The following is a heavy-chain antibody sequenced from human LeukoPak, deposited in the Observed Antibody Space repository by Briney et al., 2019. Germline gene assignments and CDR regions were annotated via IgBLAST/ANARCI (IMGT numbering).Heavy chain of an antibody. D-gene: IGHD6-19*01. CDR2: ISSSSSYI. Sequence: GGSLRLSCAASGFTFSSYSMNWVRQAPGKGLEWVSSISSSSSYIYYADSVKGRSTISRDNAKNSLYLQMNSLRAEDTAVYYCAREGVAGSFDYWGQGTLVTVSS. V-gene: IGHV3-21*01. J-gene: IGHJ4*02. CDR1: GFTFSSYS. CDR3: AREGVAGSFDY.